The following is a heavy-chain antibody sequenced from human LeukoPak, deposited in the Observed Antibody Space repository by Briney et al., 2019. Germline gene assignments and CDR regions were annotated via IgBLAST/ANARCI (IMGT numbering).Heavy chain of an antibody. CDR3: AKDWQWAVPLYGMNV. CDR1: GFTFRSYG. Sequence: SGGSLRLCCAASGFTFRSYGMHWVRQAPGKGLEWVAVISYDGNTKYYAESVKGRFTVSRDNSENALFLQMNSLRAEDTAVYYCAKDWQWAVPLYGMNVWGQGTTVTVSS. D-gene: IGHD6-19*01. J-gene: IGHJ6*02. V-gene: IGHV3-30*18. CDR2: ISYDGNTK.